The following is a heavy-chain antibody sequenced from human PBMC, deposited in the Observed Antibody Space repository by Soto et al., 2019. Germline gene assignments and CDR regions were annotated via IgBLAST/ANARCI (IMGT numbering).Heavy chain of an antibody. CDR3: ARGRGLYNSGLSQLDS. D-gene: IGHD1-1*01. CDR2: INPSGGST. CDR1: GYTFTSYY. J-gene: IGHJ4*02. V-gene: IGHV1-46*01. Sequence: ASGKGSITASGYTFTSYYMHLVRQAPGQGLEWMGIINPSGGSTSYAQKFQGRVTITADESMNTVYLELSSLRSEDTAPYYCARGRGLYNSGLSQLDSWGQGTLVTVSS.